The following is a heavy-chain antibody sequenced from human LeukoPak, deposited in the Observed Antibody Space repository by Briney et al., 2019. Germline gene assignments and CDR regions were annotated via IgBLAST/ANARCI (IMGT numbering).Heavy chain of an antibody. CDR1: GGSISSYY. V-gene: IGHV4-4*07. D-gene: IGHD3-22*01. Sequence: SETLSLTCTVSGGSISSYYWSWIRQPAGKGLEWIGRIYSSGSTNYNPSLKSRVTISVDTSKNQFSLKLSSVTAADTAVYYCARLGPYYYDSTDAFDIWGQGTMVTVSS. CDR2: IYSSGST. J-gene: IGHJ3*02. CDR3: ARLGPYYYDSTDAFDI.